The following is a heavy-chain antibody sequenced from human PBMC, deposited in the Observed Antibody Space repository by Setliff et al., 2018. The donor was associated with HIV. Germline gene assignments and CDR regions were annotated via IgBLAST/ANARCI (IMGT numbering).Heavy chain of an antibody. V-gene: IGHV1-18*01. CDR3: ARGGHCTAGVCYHYEY. CDR2: VSAWDGRT. Sequence: GASVKVSCKVSGSTLTELSIHWVRQALGQGLEWAGWVSAWDGRTDYSQKVQGRVTMTTDASTSTAYMELRSLTSDDTAVYYCARGGHCTAGVCYHYEYWGQGTQVTVSS. CDR1: GSTLTELS. J-gene: IGHJ4*02. D-gene: IGHD2-8*02.